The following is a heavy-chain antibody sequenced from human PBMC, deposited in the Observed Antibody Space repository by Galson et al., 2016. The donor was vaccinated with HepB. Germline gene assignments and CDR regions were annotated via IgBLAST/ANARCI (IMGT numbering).Heavy chain of an antibody. J-gene: IGHJ4*02. Sequence: SETLSLTCTVSGGSISNHYWSWIRQSPGKGLEWIGYIYSSGHTTYNPSLKSRVTISVDPTKNQFSLTLTSVTAADTALFYCARVSSGMFRGVVFDSWGQGTLVTVSS. CDR1: GGSISNHY. D-gene: IGHD3-10*01. CDR3: ARVSSGMFRGVVFDS. V-gene: IGHV4-59*11. CDR2: IYSSGHT.